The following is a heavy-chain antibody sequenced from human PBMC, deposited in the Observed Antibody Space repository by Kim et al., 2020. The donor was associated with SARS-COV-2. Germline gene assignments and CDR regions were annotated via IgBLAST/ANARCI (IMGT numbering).Heavy chain of an antibody. J-gene: IGHJ4*02. CDR1: GGSLSSYY. Sequence: SETLSLTCTVSGGSLSSYYWNWIRQPPGKGLEWVGYISYSGSTNYNPSLKTRVNLSLDRSKRQFSLKVSSGTAADTAFFYWAREHGGTYHYWGQGTLVT. CDR3: AREHGGTYHY. V-gene: IGHV4-59*01. CDR2: ISYSGST. D-gene: IGHD4-17*01.